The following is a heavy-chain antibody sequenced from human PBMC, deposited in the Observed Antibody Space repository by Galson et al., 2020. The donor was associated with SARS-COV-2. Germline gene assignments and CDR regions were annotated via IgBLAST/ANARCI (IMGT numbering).Heavy chain of an antibody. CDR3: AKDGGFGGYSHFVY. CDR1: GFTFSSYG. CDR2: IWYDGSNK. J-gene: IGHJ4*01. V-gene: IGHV3-33*06. Sequence: QLGESLKISCAASGFTFSSYGMHWVRQATGKGLEWVAVIWYDGSNKYYADSVKGRFTISRDNSKNTLYLQMNSLRAEDTAVYYCAKDGGFGGYSHFVYWGQGTLVSVS. D-gene: IGHD5-12*01.